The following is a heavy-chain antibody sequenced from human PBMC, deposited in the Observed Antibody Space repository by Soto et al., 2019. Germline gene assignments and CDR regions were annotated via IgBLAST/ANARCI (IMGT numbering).Heavy chain of an antibody. J-gene: IGHJ6*02. CDR2: IIPIFGTA. D-gene: IGHD2-2*01. CDR1: GGTFSSYA. Sequence: GASVKVSCKASGGTFSSYAISWVRQAPGQGLEWMGGIIPIFGTANYAQKFQGRVTITADESTSTAYMELSSLRSEDTAVYYCARVKYQLPNGGYYYYYYGMDVWGQGTTVTVSS. V-gene: IGHV1-69*13. CDR3: ARVKYQLPNGGYYYYYYGMDV.